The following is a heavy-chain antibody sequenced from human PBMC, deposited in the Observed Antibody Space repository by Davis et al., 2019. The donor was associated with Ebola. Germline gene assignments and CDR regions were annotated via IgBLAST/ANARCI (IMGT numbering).Heavy chain of an antibody. CDR1: GFTFSSYD. D-gene: IGHD1-26*01. Sequence: GESLKISCAASGFTFSSYDMHWVRQATGKGLEWVSAIGTAGDTYYPGSVKGRFTISRENAKNSLYLQMNSLRAGDTAVYYCARDSNGATIWDSFDPWGQGTLVTVSS. CDR2: IGTAGDT. J-gene: IGHJ5*02. V-gene: IGHV3-13*01. CDR3: ARDSNGATIWDSFDP.